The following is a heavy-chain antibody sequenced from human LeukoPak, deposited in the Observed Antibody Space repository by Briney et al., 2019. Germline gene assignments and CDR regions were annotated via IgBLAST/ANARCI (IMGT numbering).Heavy chain of an antibody. CDR2: IYYSGST. CDR1: GCSISNYY. J-gene: IGHJ4*02. V-gene: IGHV4-59*01. CDR3: ARVRPNDYSNYFDY. D-gene: IGHD4-11*01. Sequence: SETLSLTCTVSGCSISNYYWIWIRQPPGKGLECIGYIYYSGSTNYNPSLKSRVTISVDTSKNQFSLKLDSVTAADTAVYYCARVRPNDYSNYFDYWGQGTLVTVSS.